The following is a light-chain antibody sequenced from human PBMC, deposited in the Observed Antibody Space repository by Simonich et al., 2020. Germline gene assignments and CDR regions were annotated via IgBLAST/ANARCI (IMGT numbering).Light chain of an antibody. CDR3: QAWDSSTAVV. V-gene: IGLV3-1*01. J-gene: IGLJ2*01. Sequence: SYELTQPPSVSVSPGQTASITCSGDKLGDKYACWYQQKPGKSPVLVIYQDSKRPSGIPGRFSGSNFGNTATLTISGTQAMDEADYYCQAWDSSTAVVFGGGTKLTVL. CDR1: KLGDKY. CDR2: QDS.